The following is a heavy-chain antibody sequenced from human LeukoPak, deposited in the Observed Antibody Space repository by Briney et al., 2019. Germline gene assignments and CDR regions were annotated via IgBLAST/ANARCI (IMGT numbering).Heavy chain of an antibody. Sequence: PGGSLRLSRAASGFSFSRYAMTWVRQAPGKGLEWVPAISGSADSTYYADSVKGRFTISRDNAKNSLYLQMNSLRAEDTAVYYCAREYSGSYYSYWYFDLWGRGTLVTVSS. CDR3: AREYSGSYYSYWYFDL. CDR2: ISGSADST. J-gene: IGHJ2*01. CDR1: GFSFSRYA. D-gene: IGHD1-26*01. V-gene: IGHV3-23*01.